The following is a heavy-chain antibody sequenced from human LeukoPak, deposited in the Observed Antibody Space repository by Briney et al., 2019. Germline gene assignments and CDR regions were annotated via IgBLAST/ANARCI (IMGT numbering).Heavy chain of an antibody. J-gene: IGHJ5*02. Sequence: GGSLRLSCAASGFTSSSYAMNWVRQAPGKGLEWVSAISSSGSSTYYADSVKGRFTISRDNSKNTLYLQMNSLRAEDTAVYYCAKDRGQLVPKYNWFDPWGQGTLVTVSS. CDR2: ISSSGSST. V-gene: IGHV3-23*01. CDR3: AKDRGQLVPKYNWFDP. CDR1: GFTSSSYA. D-gene: IGHD6-6*01.